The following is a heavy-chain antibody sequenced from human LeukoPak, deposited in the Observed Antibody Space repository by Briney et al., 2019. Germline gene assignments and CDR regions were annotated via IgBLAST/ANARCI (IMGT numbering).Heavy chain of an antibody. J-gene: IGHJ4*02. V-gene: IGHV3-15*01. D-gene: IGHD2-21*02. CDR2: IKSKTDGGTI. CDR3: TTCGGDCVFNY. Sequence: PGGSLRLSCAASGFTFSNAWMTWVRQAPGKGLEWVGRIKSKTDGGTIDYAAPAKGRFTISRDDSKNTLYLQMNSLKTEDTAVYYCTTCGGDCVFNYWGQGTVVTVSS. CDR1: GFTFSNAW.